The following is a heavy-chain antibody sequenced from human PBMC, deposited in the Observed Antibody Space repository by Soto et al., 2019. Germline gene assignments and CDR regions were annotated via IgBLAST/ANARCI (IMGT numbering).Heavy chain of an antibody. CDR2: IYYTGSA. D-gene: IGHD1-1*01. Sequence: PSETLSLSCAVAGGSGSGGGYCWSWIRQPPGKGLEWIGYIYYTGSATYNPSLKGRVTLSVDTSKNLLSLKVTSMTAADTAVYFCARERTGDPTFFDYWGQGTLVTVSS. CDR1: GGSGSGGGYC. V-gene: IGHV4-61*08. CDR3: ARERTGDPTFFDY. J-gene: IGHJ4*02.